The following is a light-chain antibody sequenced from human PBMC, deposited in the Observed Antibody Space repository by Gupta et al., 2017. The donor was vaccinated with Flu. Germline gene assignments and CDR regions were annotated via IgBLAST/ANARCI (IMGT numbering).Light chain of an antibody. CDR2: SNS. V-gene: IGLV1-44*01. Sequence: QSVLTQPPSASGTPGQSVTISCSGRSSNIGSNTVNWYQQLPGAAPKLLIYSNSQRPSGVPDRFSGSKSGTSASLAISGLQSEDEAEYYCAAWDDSLSNLVFAGGTKLTVL. J-gene: IGLJ3*02. CDR3: AAWDDSLSNLV. CDR1: SSNIGSNT.